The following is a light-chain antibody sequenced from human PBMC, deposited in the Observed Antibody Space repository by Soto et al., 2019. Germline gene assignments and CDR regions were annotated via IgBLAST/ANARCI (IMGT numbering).Light chain of an antibody. CDR2: GAS. Sequence: EIVLTQSPGTLSLSPGERATLSCRASQSVSSSYLAWYQQKPGQAPRLLIYGASSRATDIPDRFSGSGSGTDFTLTIRSLEPEDFAVYYCQQYGGSPVYTFGQGTKLEIK. CDR3: QQYGGSPVYT. CDR1: QSVSSSY. J-gene: IGKJ2*01. V-gene: IGKV3-20*01.